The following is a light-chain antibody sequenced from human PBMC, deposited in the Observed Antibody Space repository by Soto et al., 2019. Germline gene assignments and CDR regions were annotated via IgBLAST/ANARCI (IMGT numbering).Light chain of an antibody. V-gene: IGKV2-28*01. CDR1: QSLLHSNGYNY. J-gene: IGKJ2*01. CDR2: LGS. Sequence: DLVMTQSPLSRPVTPGEPASISCRSSQSLLHSNGYNYLDWYLQKPGQSPQLLIYLGSNRASGVPDRFSGSGSGTDFTLKISSVEAEDVGVYYCMQALQTPFTFGQGTKLEI. CDR3: MQALQTPFT.